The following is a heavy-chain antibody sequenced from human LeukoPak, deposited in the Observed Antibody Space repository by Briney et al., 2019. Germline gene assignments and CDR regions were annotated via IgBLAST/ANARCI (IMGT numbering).Heavy chain of an antibody. D-gene: IGHD4-17*01. V-gene: IGHV3-21*01. CDR3: ARGQMTTVTDYYYYYGMDV. J-gene: IGHJ6*02. Sequence: PGGSLRLSCAASGFTFSSYSMNWVRQAPGKGLEWVSSISSSSSYIYYADSVKGRFTISRDNAKNSLYLQMNSLRAEDTAVYYCARGQMTTVTDYYYYYGMDVWGQGTTVTVSS. CDR2: ISSSSSYI. CDR1: GFTFSSYS.